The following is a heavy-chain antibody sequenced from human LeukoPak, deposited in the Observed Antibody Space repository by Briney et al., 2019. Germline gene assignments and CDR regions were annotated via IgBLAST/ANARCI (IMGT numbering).Heavy chain of an antibody. V-gene: IGHV4-39*07. Sequence: SETLSLTCTVSGGSISSSNYYWGWIRQPPGKGLECIGSIYYSGRTYYKSSLKSRVTMSVDTSKNQFSLKLTSVTAADTAVCYCARDLVSIAAAGTHYYYYMDVWGKGTTVTISS. J-gene: IGHJ6*03. CDR3: ARDLVSIAAAGTHYYYYMDV. D-gene: IGHD6-13*01. CDR1: GGSISSSNYY. CDR2: IYYSGRT.